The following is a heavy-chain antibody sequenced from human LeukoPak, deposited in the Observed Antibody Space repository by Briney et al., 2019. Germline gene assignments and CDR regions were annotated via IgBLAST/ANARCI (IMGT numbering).Heavy chain of an antibody. J-gene: IGHJ5*02. D-gene: IGHD4-23*01. CDR1: GYTFTGYY. Sequence: GASVKVSCKASGYTFTGYYMHWVRQAPGQGLEWTGWINPNSGGTKYAQKFQGRVTMTRDTSISTAYMELSRLRSDDTAVYYCARETPADYGGNDWFDPWGQGTLVTVSS. V-gene: IGHV1-2*02. CDR2: INPNSGGT. CDR3: ARETPADYGGNDWFDP.